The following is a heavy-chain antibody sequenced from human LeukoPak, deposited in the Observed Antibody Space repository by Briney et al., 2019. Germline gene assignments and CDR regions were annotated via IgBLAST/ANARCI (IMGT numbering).Heavy chain of an antibody. Sequence: GGSLRLSCAASGFTFSSYWMYWVRQAPGKGLVWVSRINSDGSDTTYADSVKGRFTISRDNAKNTLYLQMNSLRAEDTAAYYCARVSIGWYSFDYWGQGTLVTVSS. V-gene: IGHV3-74*01. CDR3: ARVSIGWYSFDY. J-gene: IGHJ4*02. CDR1: GFTFSSYW. CDR2: INSDGSDT. D-gene: IGHD6-19*01.